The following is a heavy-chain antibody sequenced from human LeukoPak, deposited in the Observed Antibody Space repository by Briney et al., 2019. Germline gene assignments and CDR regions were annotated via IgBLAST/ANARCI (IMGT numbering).Heavy chain of an antibody. Sequence: ASVKVSCKASGYTFTSYYMHWVRQATGQGLEWMGWMNPNSGNTGYAQKFQGRVTMTRNTSISTAYMELSSLRSEDTAVYYCARSQYSSSWYFYNWFDPWGQGTLVTVSS. D-gene: IGHD6-13*01. CDR2: MNPNSGNT. CDR3: ARSQYSSSWYFYNWFDP. CDR1: GYTFTSYY. J-gene: IGHJ5*02. V-gene: IGHV1-8*02.